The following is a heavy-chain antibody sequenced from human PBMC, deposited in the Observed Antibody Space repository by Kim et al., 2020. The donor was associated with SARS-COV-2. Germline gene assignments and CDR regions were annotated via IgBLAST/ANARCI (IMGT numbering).Heavy chain of an antibody. CDR2: IYYSGSA. J-gene: IGHJ4*02. D-gene: IGHD3-10*01. CDR1: GGSIRSYY. CDR3: ASSVRGVPFDY. V-gene: IGHV4-59*08. Sequence: SETLSLTCTVSGGSIRSYYWSWIRQPPGKGLEWIGYIYYSGSANYNPSLKSRVTMSVDTSENQFSLKLSSVTAADTAVYYCASSVRGVPFDYWGQGTLV.